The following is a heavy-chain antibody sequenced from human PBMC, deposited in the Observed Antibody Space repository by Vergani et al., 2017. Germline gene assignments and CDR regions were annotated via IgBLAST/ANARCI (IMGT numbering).Heavy chain of an antibody. V-gene: IGHV3-30-3*02. CDR3: AKSSGPGRG. CDR1: GFTFSSYA. D-gene: IGHD3-22*01. J-gene: IGHJ4*02. CDR2: ISYDGSNK. Sequence: QVQLVESGGGVVQPGRSLRLSCAASGFTFSSYAMHWVRQAPGKGLEWVAVISYDGSNKYYADSVKGRFTISRDNSKNTLYLQMNSLRAEDTAVYYCAKSSGPGRGWGQGTLVTVSS.